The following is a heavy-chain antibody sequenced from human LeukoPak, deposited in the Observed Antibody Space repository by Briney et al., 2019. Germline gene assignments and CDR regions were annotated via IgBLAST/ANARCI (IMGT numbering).Heavy chain of an antibody. CDR2: IYTSGST. CDR1: GGSISSYY. V-gene: IGHV4-4*07. D-gene: IGHD4-17*01. Sequence: SESLSLTCTVSGGSISSYYWSWIRQPAGKGLEWIGRIYTSGSTNYNPSLKSRVPMSVDTSKNQFSLKLTSLTATNTAGSTCGRRQVYGDYDDFDYWGQGTLVTVSS. CDR3: GRRQVYGDYDDFDY. J-gene: IGHJ4*02.